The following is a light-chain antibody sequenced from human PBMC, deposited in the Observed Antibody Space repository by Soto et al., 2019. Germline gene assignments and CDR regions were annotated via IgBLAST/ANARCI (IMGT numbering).Light chain of an antibody. CDR1: QSRIISY. V-gene: IGKV3-20*01. Sequence: SVLKQSPGTLPLSRGDRATHFXRASQSRIISYLAWYQQEPGXAPRLXXGGXSSRARGSPDRLSGSGSGTDFSPTISRLDPDDFAVYYFHQYHRPTQTFGQGTKVDIK. J-gene: IGKJ1*01. CDR2: GXS. CDR3: HQYHRPTQT.